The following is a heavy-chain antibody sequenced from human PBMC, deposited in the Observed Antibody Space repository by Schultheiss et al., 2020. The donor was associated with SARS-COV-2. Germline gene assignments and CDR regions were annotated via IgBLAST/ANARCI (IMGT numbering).Heavy chain of an antibody. V-gene: IGHV3-21*01. CDR3: ARDYHGDNGHFDY. CDR1: GFTFSSYS. D-gene: IGHD4-17*01. J-gene: IGHJ4*02. CDR2: ISSSSSYI. Sequence: GGSLRLSCAASGFTFSSYSMNWVRQAPGKGLEWVSSISSSSSYIYYADSVKGRFTISRDNAKNSLYLQMNSLRAEDTAVYYCARDYHGDNGHFDYWGQGTLVTVSS.